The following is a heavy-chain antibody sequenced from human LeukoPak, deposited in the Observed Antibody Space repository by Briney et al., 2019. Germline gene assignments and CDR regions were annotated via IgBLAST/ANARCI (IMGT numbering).Heavy chain of an antibody. V-gene: IGHV1-24*01. Sequence: EASVKVSCKVSGYTLTELSMHSVRQAPGKGLEWMGGFDPEDGETIYAQKFQGRVTITRDTSASTAYMELSSLRSEDTAVYYCARLNYDDYYGMDVWGQGTTVTVSS. CDR3: ARLNYDDYYGMDV. CDR2: FDPEDGET. CDR1: GYTLTELS. J-gene: IGHJ6*02.